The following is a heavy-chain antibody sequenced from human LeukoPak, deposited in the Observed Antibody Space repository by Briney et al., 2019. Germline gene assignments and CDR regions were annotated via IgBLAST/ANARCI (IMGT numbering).Heavy chain of an antibody. CDR1: GFTFSSYA. CDR2: ISGSGGST. Sequence: GGSLRLSCAASGFTFSSYAMSWVRQAPGKGLEWVSAISGSGGSTYYADSVKGRFTISRDNSRNTLYLQMNSLRAEDTAVYYCAKTNYGSGSPDAFDIWGQGTMVTVSS. CDR3: AKTNYGSGSPDAFDI. D-gene: IGHD3-10*01. V-gene: IGHV3-23*01. J-gene: IGHJ3*02.